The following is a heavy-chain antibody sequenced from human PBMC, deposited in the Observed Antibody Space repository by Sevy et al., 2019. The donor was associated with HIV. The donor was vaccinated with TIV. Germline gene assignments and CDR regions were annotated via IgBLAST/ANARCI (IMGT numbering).Heavy chain of an antibody. Sequence: GGSLRLSCAASGFTFSSYAMHWVRQAPGKGLEWVAVISYDGSNKYYADSVKGRFTISRDNSKNTLYLQMNSPRAEDTAVYYCARTDYYDSSGYYYGLFDYWGQGTLVTVS. D-gene: IGHD3-22*01. CDR1: GFTFSSYA. J-gene: IGHJ4*02. CDR2: ISYDGSNK. V-gene: IGHV3-30-3*01. CDR3: ARTDYYDSSGYYYGLFDY.